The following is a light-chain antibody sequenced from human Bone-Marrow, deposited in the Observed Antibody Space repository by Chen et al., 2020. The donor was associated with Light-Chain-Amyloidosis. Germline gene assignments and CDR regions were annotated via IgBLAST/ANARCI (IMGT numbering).Light chain of an antibody. J-gene: IGLJ3*02. V-gene: IGLV3-21*02. CDR2: DDS. CDR1: NIGSTS. Sequence: SDVLTQPSSVSVAPGQTATIACGGNNIGSTSVHWYQQTPGQAPLLVVYDDSDRPSGIPERLSGSNSGNTATLTSSRVEAGDEADYYCQVWDRSSDRPVFGGGTKLTVL. CDR3: QVWDRSSDRPV.